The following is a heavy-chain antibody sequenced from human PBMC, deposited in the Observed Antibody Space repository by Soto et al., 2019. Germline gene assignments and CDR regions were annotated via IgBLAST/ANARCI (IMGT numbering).Heavy chain of an antibody. CDR1: GYTFTSYA. Sequence: GASVKVSCKASGYTFTSYAMHCVRQAPGQRLEWMGWINAGNGNTKYSQKFQGRVTITRDTSASTAYMELSSLRSEDTAVYYCARVGDCTNGVCPDYWGQGTLVTVSS. D-gene: IGHD2-8*01. V-gene: IGHV1-3*01. J-gene: IGHJ4*02. CDR3: ARVGDCTNGVCPDY. CDR2: INAGNGNT.